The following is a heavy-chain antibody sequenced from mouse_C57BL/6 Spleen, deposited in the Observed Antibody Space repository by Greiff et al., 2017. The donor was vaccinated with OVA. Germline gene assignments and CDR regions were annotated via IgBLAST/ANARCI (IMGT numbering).Heavy chain of an antibody. V-gene: IGHV1-50*01. CDR3: ARSSYYFDY. Sequence: VQLQQPGAELVKPGASVKLSCKASGYTFTSYWMQWVKQRPGQGLEWIGEIDPSDSYTNYNQKFKGKATLTVDTSSSTAYMQLSSLTSEDSAVYCCARSSYYFDYWGQGTTLTVSS. J-gene: IGHJ2*01. CDR2: IDPSDSYT. D-gene: IGHD3-1*01. CDR1: GYTFTSYW.